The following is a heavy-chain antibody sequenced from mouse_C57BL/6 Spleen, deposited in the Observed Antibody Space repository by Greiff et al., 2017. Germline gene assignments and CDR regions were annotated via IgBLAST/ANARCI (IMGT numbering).Heavy chain of an antibody. CDR2: IYPGDGDT. J-gene: IGHJ2*01. CDR1: GYAFSSYW. CDR3: ARCPLYYPYSFDY. D-gene: IGHD2-1*01. V-gene: IGHV1-80*01. Sequence: VQLQQSGAELVKPGASVKISCKASGYAFSSYWMNWVKQRPGKGLEWIGQIYPGDGDTNYNGKFKGKATLTADKSSSTAYMQLSSLTSEDSAVYFCARCPLYYPYSFDYWGQGTTLTVSS.